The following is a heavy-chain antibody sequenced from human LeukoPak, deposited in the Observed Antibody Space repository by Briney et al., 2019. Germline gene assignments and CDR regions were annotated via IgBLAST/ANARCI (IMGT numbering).Heavy chain of an antibody. V-gene: IGHV3-64D*06. CDR2: ISSNGGST. J-gene: IGHJ4*02. Sequence: HPGGSLRLSCSASGFTLSSYAMHWVRQAPGKGLEYVSAISSNGGSTYYADSVKGRFTISRDNSKNTLYLQMSSLRAEDTAVYHCVKGGNSGWWYFDYWGQGTLVTVSS. CDR3: VKGGNSGWWYFDY. D-gene: IGHD6-19*01. CDR1: GFTLSSYA.